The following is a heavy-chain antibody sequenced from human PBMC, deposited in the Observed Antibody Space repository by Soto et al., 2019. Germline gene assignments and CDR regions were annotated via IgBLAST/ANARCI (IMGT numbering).Heavy chain of an antibody. CDR2: IIPILGIA. CDR3: AREAAAGNYYYYGMDV. D-gene: IGHD6-13*01. Sequence: QVQLVQSGAEVKKPGSSVKVSCKASGGTFSSYTISWVRQAPGQGLEWMGRIIPILGIANYAQKFQGRVTITADKSTSTAYRELSSLRSEDTAVYYCAREAAAGNYYYYGMDVWGQGTTVTVSS. J-gene: IGHJ6*02. CDR1: GGTFSSYT. V-gene: IGHV1-69*08.